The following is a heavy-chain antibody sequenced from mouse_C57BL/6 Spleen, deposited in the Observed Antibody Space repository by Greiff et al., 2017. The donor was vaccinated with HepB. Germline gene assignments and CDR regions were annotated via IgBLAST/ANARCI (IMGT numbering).Heavy chain of an antibody. V-gene: IGHV5-9-1*02. CDR3: TRGGDYDGAFDY. CDR2: ISSGGDYI. D-gene: IGHD2-4*01. CDR1: GFTFSSYA. J-gene: IGHJ2*01. Sequence: EVQLQQSGEGLVKPGGSLKLSCAASGFTFSSYAMSWVRQTPEKRLEWVAYISSGGDYIYYADTVKGRFTISRDNARNTLYLQMSSLKSEDTAMYYCTRGGDYDGAFDYWGQGTTLTVSS.